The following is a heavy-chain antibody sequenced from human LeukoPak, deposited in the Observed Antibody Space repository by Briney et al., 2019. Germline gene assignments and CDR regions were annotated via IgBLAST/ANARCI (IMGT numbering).Heavy chain of an antibody. CDR2: ISGSGGSGVST. CDR1: GFTFSSYA. D-gene: IGHD2-2*02. Sequence: GGSLRLSCAASGFTFSSYAMNWVRQAPGKGLEWVSSISGSGGSGVSTYYADSVKGRFTISRDNSKNTLYLQMSSMTAEDTAVYYCAKGGYCSTTSCYMGRSYYYYMDVWGKGTTVTVSS. V-gene: IGHV3-23*01. J-gene: IGHJ6*03. CDR3: AKGGYCSTTSCYMGRSYYYYMDV.